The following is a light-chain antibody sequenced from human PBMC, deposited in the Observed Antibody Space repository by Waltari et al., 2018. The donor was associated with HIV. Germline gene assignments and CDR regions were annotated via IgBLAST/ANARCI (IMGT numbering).Light chain of an antibody. Sequence: EIVLTQSPATLSLSPGERATLSYRASQSISTYLVWYQHKVGQPPRLLIYDASNRATGTPARFSGSGSGTDFTLTISSLEPEDFALYYCQQRSTWPYIFGQGTNLEIK. CDR1: QSISTY. V-gene: IGKV3-11*01. J-gene: IGKJ2*01. CDR2: DAS. CDR3: QQRSTWPYI.